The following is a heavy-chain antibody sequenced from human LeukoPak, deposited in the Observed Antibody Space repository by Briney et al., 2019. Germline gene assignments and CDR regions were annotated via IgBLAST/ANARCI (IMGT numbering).Heavy chain of an antibody. Sequence: GGSLRLSCAASPFTFSSYGMHWVRQAPGKGLVWVSRINSDGSSTSYADSVRGRFSISRDNAKNSLYLQMNSLRAEDTAVYYCARARRTYYYDSSGYTFDYWGQGTLVTVSS. D-gene: IGHD3-22*01. CDR3: ARARRTYYYDSSGYTFDY. V-gene: IGHV3-74*01. CDR2: INSDGSST. J-gene: IGHJ4*02. CDR1: PFTFSSYG.